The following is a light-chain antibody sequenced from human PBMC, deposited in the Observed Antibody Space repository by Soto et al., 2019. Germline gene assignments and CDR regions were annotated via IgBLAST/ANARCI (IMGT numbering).Light chain of an antibody. J-gene: IGLJ2*01. V-gene: IGLV1-44*01. CDR1: SSNIGSNT. CDR3: AAWDDSPIAHVV. Sequence: QSVLTQPPSASGTPGQRVTISCSGSSSNIGSNTVNWYQQLPGTAPKLLIYSNNQRPSGVPDRFSGSKSGTSASLAISGLRSEDEADDVCAAWDDSPIAHVVFGGGTKLTVL. CDR2: SNN.